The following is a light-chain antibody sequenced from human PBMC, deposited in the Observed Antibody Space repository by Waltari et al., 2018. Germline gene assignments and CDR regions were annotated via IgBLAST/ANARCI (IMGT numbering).Light chain of an antibody. CDR3: QVWDANNEPGV. V-gene: IGLV3-21*04. Sequence: YELTQPPSPSVAPGMTALNTCARDHIGTKSVQWYTRKPGQAPVLVISYDKDRPSGIPERFSGSNSGNTVTLTISRVEAGDEGDYYCQVWDANNEPGVFGTGTEVTVL. CDR2: YDK. CDR1: HIGTKS. J-gene: IGLJ1*01.